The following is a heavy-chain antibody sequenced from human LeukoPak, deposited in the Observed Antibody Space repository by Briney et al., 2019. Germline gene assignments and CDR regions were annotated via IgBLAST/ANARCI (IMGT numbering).Heavy chain of an antibody. D-gene: IGHD6-19*01. Sequence: GGFLRLSCAASGFTFSGYSMNWVRPAPGKGLEWVSSISSSSSYIYYADSVKGRFTISRDNAKNSLYLQLNSLRADDTAVYYCARVGSGWSYFDYWGQGTLVTVSS. V-gene: IGHV3-21*01. CDR2: ISSSSSYI. CDR1: GFTFSGYS. CDR3: ARVGSGWSYFDY. J-gene: IGHJ4*02.